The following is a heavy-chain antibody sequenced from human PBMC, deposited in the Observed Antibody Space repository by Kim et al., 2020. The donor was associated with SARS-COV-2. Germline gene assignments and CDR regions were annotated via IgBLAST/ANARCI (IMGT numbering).Heavy chain of an antibody. V-gene: IGHV4-59*11. J-gene: IGHJ4*02. Sequence: SETLSLTCTVSGGSFNTHYWTWIRQPPGKGLEWIGYIYFSGSTNSNPSLKSRVTISVDTSKNQFSLKLRSVTAADTAVYYCARFSPGGVVAAGYDYWSQGTRVPVPT. CDR1: GGSFNTHY. CDR2: IYFSGST. D-gene: IGHD6-13*01. CDR3: ARFSPGGVVAAGYDY.